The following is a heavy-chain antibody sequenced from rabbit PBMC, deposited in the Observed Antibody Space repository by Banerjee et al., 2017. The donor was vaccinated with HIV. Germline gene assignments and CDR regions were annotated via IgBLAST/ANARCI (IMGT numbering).Heavy chain of an antibody. Sequence: VESGGDLVKPGASLTLTCTASGFSFSSSYYMCWVRQAPGKGLEWIACIYAGSSGSTYYASWAQGRFTISKTSSTTVTLQMTSLTAADTATYFCARTPGYAGYPYAFKLWGQGTLVTVS. D-gene: IGHD6-1*01. CDR1: GFSFSSSYY. CDR3: ARTPGYAGYPYAFKL. V-gene: IGHV1S40*01. CDR2: IYAGSSGST. J-gene: IGHJ4*01.